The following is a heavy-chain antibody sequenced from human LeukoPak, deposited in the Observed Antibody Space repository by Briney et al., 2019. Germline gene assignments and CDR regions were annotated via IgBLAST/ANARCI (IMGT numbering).Heavy chain of an antibody. J-gene: IGHJ4*02. D-gene: IGHD1-26*01. V-gene: IGHV1-18*01. Sequence: ASVKVSCKTSGFTFTSYGIAWVRQAPGQGLEWMGWIGVYNGNTSKAQNLQGRVTMTTDTSTSTAYMELRSLTSDDTAVYFCARDQWILRGSYWFDFWGQGTLVTVSS. CDR1: GFTFTSYG. CDR2: IGVYNGNT. CDR3: ARDQWILRGSYWFDF.